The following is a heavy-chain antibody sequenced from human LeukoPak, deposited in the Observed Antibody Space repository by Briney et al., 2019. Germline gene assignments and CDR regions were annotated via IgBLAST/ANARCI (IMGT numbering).Heavy chain of an antibody. V-gene: IGHV4-30-2*01. J-gene: IGHJ2*01. CDR1: GGSISSGGYS. CDR3: ARNDYAIAGFDL. CDR2: IYHSGST. D-gene: IGHD4-17*01. Sequence: SETLSLTCAVSGGSISSGGYSWSWIRQPPGKGLEWIGYIYHSGSTYYNPSLKSRVTISVDRSKNQFSLKLSSVTAADTAVYYCARNDYAIAGFDLWGRGTLVTVSS.